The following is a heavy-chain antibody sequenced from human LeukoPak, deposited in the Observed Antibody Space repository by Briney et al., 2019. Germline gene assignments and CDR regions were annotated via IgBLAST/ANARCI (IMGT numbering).Heavy chain of an antibody. V-gene: IGHV4-39*07. CDR1: GGSISSSSYY. D-gene: IGHD3-3*01. J-gene: IGHJ4*02. CDR3: ARGHRSGYDFWSGYYFY. CDR2: IYYSGST. Sequence: SETLSLTCTVSGGSISSSSYYWGWIRQPPGKGLEWIGSIYYSGSTYYNPSLKSRVTISVDTSKNQFSLKLSSVSAADTALYYCARGHRSGYDFWSGYYFYWGQGTLVTVSS.